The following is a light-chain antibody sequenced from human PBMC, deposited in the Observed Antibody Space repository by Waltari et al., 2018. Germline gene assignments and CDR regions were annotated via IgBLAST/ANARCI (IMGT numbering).Light chain of an antibody. Sequence: QSALTQPASVSAPPGQSITISCTGTSSDVGAYEYISWYQQHPGKVPKLIIYEVNNRPSGVSDRFSGSKFDNTASLTISGLQPEDEADYYCSSYTTIASYVFGTGTKVTVL. CDR3: SSYTTIASYV. V-gene: IGLV2-14*01. CDR2: EVN. J-gene: IGLJ1*01. CDR1: SSDVGAYEY.